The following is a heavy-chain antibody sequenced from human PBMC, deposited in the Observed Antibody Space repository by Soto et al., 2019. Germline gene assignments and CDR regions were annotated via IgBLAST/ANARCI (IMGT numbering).Heavy chain of an antibody. V-gene: IGHV1-69*12. CDR2: IIPIFGTA. Sequence: QVQLVQSGAEVKKPGSSVKVSCKASGGTFSSYAISWVRQAPGQGLEWMGGIIPIFGTANYAQKFQGRVTITADESTRTATIDLGGLGAEDTDVSCCARPLYPYCSGCTWGRHGYFYGMDVWGQGTTVTVSS. D-gene: IGHD2-15*01. CDR3: ARPLYPYCSGCTWGRHGYFYGMDV. J-gene: IGHJ6*02. CDR1: GGTFSSYA.